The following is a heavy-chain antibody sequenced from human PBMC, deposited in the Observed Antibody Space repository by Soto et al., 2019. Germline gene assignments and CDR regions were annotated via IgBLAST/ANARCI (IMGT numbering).Heavy chain of an antibody. CDR2: IYYSGNT. CDR3: AREGGRYCTGGSCQVDY. Sequence: QLQLQESGPGLVKPSETLSLTCTVSGGSISSSSYYWGWIRQPPGKGLEWIGSIYYSGNTYYTPSLKSRVTIAVDTSKNQCSLKLSSVTAADTDVYYCAREGGRYCTGGSCQVDYWGQGTLVTVSS. CDR1: GGSISSSSYY. J-gene: IGHJ4*02. V-gene: IGHV4-39*02. D-gene: IGHD2-15*01.